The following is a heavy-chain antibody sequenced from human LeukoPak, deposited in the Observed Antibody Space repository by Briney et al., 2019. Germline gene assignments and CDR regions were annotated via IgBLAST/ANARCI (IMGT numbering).Heavy chain of an antibody. D-gene: IGHD3-22*01. V-gene: IGHV4-30-2*01. CDR3: ARGVGYYYDSSGYYYFDY. J-gene: IGHJ4*02. CDR2: IYHSGST. Sequence: SETLSLTCPVSGGSISSGGYSWSWIRQPPGKGLEWIGYIYHSGSTYYNPSLKSRVTISVDRSKNQFSLKLSSVTAADTAVYYCARGVGYYYDSSGYYYFDYWGQGTLVTVSS. CDR1: GGSISSGGYS.